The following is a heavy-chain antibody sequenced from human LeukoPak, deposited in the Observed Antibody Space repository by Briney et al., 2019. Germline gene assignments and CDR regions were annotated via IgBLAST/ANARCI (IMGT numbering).Heavy chain of an antibody. CDR2: IHYSGNT. V-gene: IGHV4-59*01. D-gene: IGHD3-22*01. CDR3: VRGYYDSSGSSNTFDI. J-gene: IGHJ3*02. CDR1: ADSISNYY. Sequence: SETLSLTCTVSADSISNYYWTWLRQPPGKGLEWIGYIHYSGNTNYTPTLRSRLTMSVDTSKNQFSLKLNSVTAADTAVYYCVRGYYDSSGSSNTFDIWGQGTRVTVSS.